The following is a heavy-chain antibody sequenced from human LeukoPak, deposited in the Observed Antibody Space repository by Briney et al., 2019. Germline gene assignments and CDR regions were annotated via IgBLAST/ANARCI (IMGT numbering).Heavy chain of an antibody. Sequence: GGSLRLSCAASGFTSSSYDMAWVRQAPGKGLEWVGFIRSKAYGGTTEYAASVKGRFTISRDDSKSIAYLQMNSLKTEDTAVYYCTRDHQYSSSWPTTKSEFDYWGQGTLVTVSS. CDR1: GFTSSSYD. J-gene: IGHJ4*02. CDR3: TRDHQYSSSWPTTKSEFDY. CDR2: IRSKAYGGTT. V-gene: IGHV3-49*04. D-gene: IGHD6-13*01.